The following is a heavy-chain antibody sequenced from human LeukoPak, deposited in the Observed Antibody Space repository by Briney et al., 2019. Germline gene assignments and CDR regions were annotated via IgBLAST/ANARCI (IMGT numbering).Heavy chain of an antibody. CDR2: INPNSGGT. V-gene: IGHV1-2*02. CDR3: ARDASYDILTGYYKNWFDP. CDR1: GYTFTGYY. Sequence: ASVKVSCKASGYTFTGYYMHWVRQAPGQGLEWMGWINPNSGGTNYARKFQGRVTMTRDTSISTAYMELRSLRSDDTAVYYCARDASYDILTGYYKNWFDPWGQGTLVTVSS. J-gene: IGHJ5*02. D-gene: IGHD3-9*01.